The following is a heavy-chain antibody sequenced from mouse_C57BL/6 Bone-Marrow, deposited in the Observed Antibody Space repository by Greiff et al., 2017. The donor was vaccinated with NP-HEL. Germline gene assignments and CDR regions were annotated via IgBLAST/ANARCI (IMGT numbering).Heavy chain of an antibody. Sequence: VQLQPSGAELVMPGASVKLSCKASGYTFTSYWMHWVKQRPGPGLEWIGEIDPSDSYTNYNQKFKGKSTLTVDKSSSTAYMQLSSLTSEDSAVYYCARDGNYDFDYWGQGTTLTVSS. CDR3: ARDGNYDFDY. V-gene: IGHV1-69*01. J-gene: IGHJ2*01. D-gene: IGHD2-1*01. CDR2: IDPSDSYT. CDR1: GYTFTSYW.